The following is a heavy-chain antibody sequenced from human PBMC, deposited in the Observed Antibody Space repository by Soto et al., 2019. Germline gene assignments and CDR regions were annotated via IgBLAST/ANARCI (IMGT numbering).Heavy chain of an antibody. D-gene: IGHD2-15*01. CDR1: GYTFTNYY. CDR2: IIPIFGTA. Sequence: GASVKVSCKASGYTFTNYYIHWVRQAPGQGLEWMGGIIPIFGTANYAQKFQGRVTITADESTSTAYMELSSLRSEDTAVYYCARDCSGGSCPVHDAFDIWGQGTMVTVSS. J-gene: IGHJ3*02. V-gene: IGHV1-69*13. CDR3: ARDCSGGSCPVHDAFDI.